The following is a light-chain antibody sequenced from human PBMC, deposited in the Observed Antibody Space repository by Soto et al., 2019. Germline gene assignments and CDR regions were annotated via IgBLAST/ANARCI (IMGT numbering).Light chain of an antibody. Sequence: QSALTQPPSASGTPGQRVTISCSGSSSNIGSNTVNWYQQLPGTAPKLLIYSNNQRPSGVPDRFSGSKSGTSVSLAISGLQSEDEADYYCAAWDDSLKGVVFGLGTKLIVL. CDR2: SNN. CDR3: AAWDDSLKGVV. J-gene: IGLJ2*01. V-gene: IGLV1-44*01. CDR1: SSNIGSNT.